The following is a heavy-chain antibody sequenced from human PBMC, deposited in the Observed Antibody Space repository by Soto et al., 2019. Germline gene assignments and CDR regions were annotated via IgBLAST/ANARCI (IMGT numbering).Heavy chain of an antibody. CDR3: ARSITIFGVVTSNWFDP. V-gene: IGHV2-70*11. CDR2: IDWDDDK. D-gene: IGHD3-3*01. J-gene: IGHJ5*02. CDR1: GFSLSTSGMC. Sequence: SGPTLVNPTQTFTLTCTFSGFSLSTSGMCVSWIRQPPGKALEWLARIDWDDDKYYSTSLKTRLTISKDTSKNQVVLTMTNMDPVDTATYYCARSITIFGVVTSNWFDPWGQGTLVTVSS.